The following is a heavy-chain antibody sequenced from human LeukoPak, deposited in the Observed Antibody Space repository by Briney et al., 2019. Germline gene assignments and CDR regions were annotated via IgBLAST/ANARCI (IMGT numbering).Heavy chain of an antibody. CDR3: ARDSGYDSEGYFDY. Sequence: SQTLFLTCTVSRGPISSGGYYWSWIRQPPGKGLEWTGYIYYSGSTYYNPSLKSRVTISVCTSKTQVSLKLSCVTAADTAVYYCARDSGYDSEGYFDYWGQGTLVTVSS. J-gene: IGHJ4*02. D-gene: IGHD5-12*01. V-gene: IGHV4-31*03. CDR1: RGPISSGGYY. CDR2: IYYSGST.